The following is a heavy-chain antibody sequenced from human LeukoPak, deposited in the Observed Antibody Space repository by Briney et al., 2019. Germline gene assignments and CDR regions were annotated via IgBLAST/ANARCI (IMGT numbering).Heavy chain of an antibody. D-gene: IGHD1-26*01. CDR1: GFTFSNAW. CDR3: TTVLVGATKGDY. J-gene: IGHJ4*02. Sequence: GGSLRLSCAASGFTFSNAWMSWVRQAPGKGLEWVGRIKSKTDGGTTDYAAPVKGRFTISRDDSKSTLYLQMNSLKTEDTAVYYCTTVLVGATKGDYWGQGTLVTVSS. CDR2: IKSKTDGGTT. V-gene: IGHV3-15*01.